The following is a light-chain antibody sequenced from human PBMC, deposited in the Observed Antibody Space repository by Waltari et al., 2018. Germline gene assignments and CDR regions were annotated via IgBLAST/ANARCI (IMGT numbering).Light chain of an antibody. J-gene: IGLJ1*01. CDR2: EVT. Sequence: QSALTQPASVSGSPGQSIHIPLTGTSSAVWRYNIFSRYQQHPGKAPKLMIFEVTKRPSGVSNRFSGSTSGNTASLTISGLQAEDEADYYCCSYAGSATPYVFGTGTKVTVL. V-gene: IGLV2-23*02. CDR1: SSAVWRYNI. CDR3: CSYAGSATPYV.